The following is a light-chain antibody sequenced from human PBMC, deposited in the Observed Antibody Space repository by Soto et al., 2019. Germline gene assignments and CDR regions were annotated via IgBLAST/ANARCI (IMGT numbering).Light chain of an antibody. CDR2: GVY. V-gene: IGKV3-15*01. CDR1: QCVGRN. J-gene: IGKJ2*01. Sequence: IVMTQSPATLYVSPGEGATLSCRASQCVGRNLAWYQQKPGQAPRLLIYGVYTRATGIPARFSGSGSGSDFTLTISSLQSEDFGVYFCQQYNDWPPYTFGQGTKLEIK. CDR3: QQYNDWPPYT.